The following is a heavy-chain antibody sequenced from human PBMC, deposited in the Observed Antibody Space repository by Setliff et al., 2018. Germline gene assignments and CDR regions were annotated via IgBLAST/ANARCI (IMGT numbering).Heavy chain of an antibody. CDR2: IHPSNSDT. J-gene: IGHJ6*02. Sequence: GESLKISCKGSGYSFTDYWIGWVRRMPGEGLEWMGIIHPSNSDTVYSPSFQGQVTISADRSITTAYLQWSSLKASDTAIYYCARLVRDIVVVPAPGGDYYYYYGMDVWGQGTTVTVSS. CDR3: ARLVRDIVVVPAPGGDYYYYYGMDV. CDR1: GYSFTDYW. D-gene: IGHD2-2*01. V-gene: IGHV5-51*01.